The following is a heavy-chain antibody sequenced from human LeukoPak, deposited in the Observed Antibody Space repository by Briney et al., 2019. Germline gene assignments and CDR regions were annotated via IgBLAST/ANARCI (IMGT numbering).Heavy chain of an antibody. CDR3: AKGYYYGSGSYDY. Sequence: GRPLRLSCAASGFTFSSYGMHWVRQAPGKGLEWVAVISYDGSNKYYADSVKGRFTISRDNSKNTLYLQMNSLRAEDTAVYYCAKGYYYGSGSYDYWGQGTLVTVSS. V-gene: IGHV3-30*18. CDR2: ISYDGSNK. CDR1: GFTFSSYG. D-gene: IGHD3-10*01. J-gene: IGHJ4*02.